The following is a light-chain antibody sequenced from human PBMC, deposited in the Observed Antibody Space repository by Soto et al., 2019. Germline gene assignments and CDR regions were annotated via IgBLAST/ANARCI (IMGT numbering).Light chain of an antibody. CDR1: QSITRS. CDR3: QQYNNWPPWT. V-gene: IGKV3-15*01. Sequence: EIVMTQSPATLSVYPGERATLSCRASQSITRSLAWYQQKPGQAPRLLIYGASTRDTGIPPRFSGSGSGTEFTLTISSLKPDDFAVYYCQQYNNWPPWTFGQGTKVEIK. J-gene: IGKJ1*01. CDR2: GAS.